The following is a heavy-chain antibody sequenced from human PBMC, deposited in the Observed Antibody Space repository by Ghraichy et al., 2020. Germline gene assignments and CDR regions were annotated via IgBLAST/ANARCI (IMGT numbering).Heavy chain of an antibody. D-gene: IGHD2-15*01. V-gene: IGHV1-2*06. CDR1: GYTFTGFY. CDR2: INPNSGDT. CDR3: VRDCSGGSCYTEDFAY. J-gene: IGHJ4*02. Sequence: ASEVSCKASGYTFTGFYMHWVRQAPGQGLEWMGRINPNSGDTNYAQKFQGRVSMTRDTTTSTVYMELGRLTSDDTAVYFCVRDCSGGSCYTEDFAYWGQGTLVTVSS.